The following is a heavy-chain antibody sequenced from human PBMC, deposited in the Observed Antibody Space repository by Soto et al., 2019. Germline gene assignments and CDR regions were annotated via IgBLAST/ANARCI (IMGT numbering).Heavy chain of an antibody. CDR3: VKTADCSGGGCLFDH. CDR1: GFTFRRYG. D-gene: IGHD2-15*01. J-gene: IGHJ4*02. CDR2: ILYDGSVE. Sequence: TGGSLRLSCEASGFTFRRYGMHWVRQAPGKGLEWLAFILYDGSVEFFADSVKGLFIISRDNVKNSVSLQMNSLRIEDTAVYYCVKTADCSGGGCLFDHWGQGTPVTVSS. V-gene: IGHV3-30*18.